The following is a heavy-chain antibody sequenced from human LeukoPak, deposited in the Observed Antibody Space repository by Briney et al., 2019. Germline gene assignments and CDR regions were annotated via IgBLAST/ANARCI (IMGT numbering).Heavy chain of an antibody. Sequence: PSETLSLTCAVYGGSFSGYYWSWIRQPPGKGLEWIGEINHSGSTYYNPSLKSRVTISVDTSKNQFSLKLSSVTAADTAVYYCARHPNTYYYDSSGHDYWGQGTLVTVSS. CDR2: INHSGST. J-gene: IGHJ4*02. CDR1: GGSFSGYY. D-gene: IGHD3-22*01. CDR3: ARHPNTYYYDSSGHDY. V-gene: IGHV4-34*01.